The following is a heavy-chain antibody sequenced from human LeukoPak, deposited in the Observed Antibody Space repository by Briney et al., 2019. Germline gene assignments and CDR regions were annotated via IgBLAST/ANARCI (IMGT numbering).Heavy chain of an antibody. CDR1: GFTVSSNY. CDR3: ASPELPPTGYYCYYYMDV. Sequence: GGSLRLSCAASGFTVSSNYMSWVRQAPGKGLEWVSVIYSGGSTYYADSVKGRFTISRDNSKNTLYLQMNSLRAEDTAVYYCASPELPPTGYYCYYYMDVWGKGTTVTVSS. CDR2: IYSGGST. V-gene: IGHV3-66*02. D-gene: IGHD3-10*01. J-gene: IGHJ6*03.